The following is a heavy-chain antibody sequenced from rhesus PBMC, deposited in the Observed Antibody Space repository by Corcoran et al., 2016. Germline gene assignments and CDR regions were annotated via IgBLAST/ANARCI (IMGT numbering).Heavy chain of an antibody. Sequence: QVQLQESGPGLVKPSETLSLTCAVSGASISSYWWSWIRQPPGKGLEWIGEINGNSGTSYYNPSLNSRVTISKDASKSQFSLKLSSVTAADTAVYYCARSGYGSGGVYWGQGVLVTVSS. D-gene: IGHD4-4*01. CDR2: INGNSGTS. CDR1: GASISSYW. V-gene: IGHV4-80*01. J-gene: IGHJ4*01. CDR3: ARSGYGSGGVY.